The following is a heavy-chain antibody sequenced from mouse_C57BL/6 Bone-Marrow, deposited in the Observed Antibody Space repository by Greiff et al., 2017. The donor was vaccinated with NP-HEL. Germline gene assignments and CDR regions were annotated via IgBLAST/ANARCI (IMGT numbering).Heavy chain of an antibody. CDR1: GFSLTSYG. J-gene: IGHJ3*01. Sequence: VKLQESGPGLVQPSQSLSITCTVSGFSLTSYGVHWVRQSPGKGLEWLGVIWRGGSTDYNAAFMSRLSITKDNSKSQVFFKMNSLQADDTAIYYCAKNSGDYDSLFAYWGQGTLVTVSA. CDR2: IWRGGST. D-gene: IGHD2-4*01. CDR3: AKNSGDYDSLFAY. V-gene: IGHV2-5*01.